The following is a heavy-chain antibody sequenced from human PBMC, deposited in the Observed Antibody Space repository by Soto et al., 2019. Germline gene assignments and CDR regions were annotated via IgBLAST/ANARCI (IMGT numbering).Heavy chain of an antibody. CDR1: GYTFTSYG. J-gene: IGHJ4*02. Sequence: QVHLVQSGAEVKKPGASVKVSCKCSGYTFTSYGITWVRQAPGQGLEWMGWISAHNGNTDYAQKFQGRVTVTRDTSTSTAYMELRSLRSDDTAVYYCARGRYGDYWGQGALVTVSP. D-gene: IGHD1-1*01. CDR2: ISAHNGNT. V-gene: IGHV1-18*01. CDR3: ARGRYGDY.